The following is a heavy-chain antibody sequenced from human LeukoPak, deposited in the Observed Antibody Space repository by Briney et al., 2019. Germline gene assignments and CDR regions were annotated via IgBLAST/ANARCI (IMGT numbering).Heavy chain of an antibody. CDR1: GGSISSYY. V-gene: IGHV4-4*07. D-gene: IGHD3-22*01. CDR3: ARDRDSSGYYDY. CDR2: IYTSGST. J-gene: IGHJ4*02. Sequence: SGTLSLTCTVSGGSISSYYWSWIRQPAGKGLEWIGRIYTSGSTNYNPSLKSRVTTSVDTSKNQFSLKLSSVTAADTAVYYCARDRDSSGYYDYWGQGTLVTVSS.